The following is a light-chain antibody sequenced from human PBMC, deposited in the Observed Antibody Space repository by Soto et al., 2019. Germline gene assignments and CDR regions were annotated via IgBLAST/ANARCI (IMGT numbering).Light chain of an antibody. CDR2: EVS. CDR3: SSYAGSNNLL. Sequence: QSALTQPPSASGSPGQAVTISCTGTSSDVGGYNYVSWYQHPPGKAPKLMIYEVSKRPSGVPDRFSGSKSGNTASLTVSGLQTEDDADYYCSSYAGSNNLLFGGGTKLTVL. CDR1: SSDVGGYNY. J-gene: IGLJ2*01. V-gene: IGLV2-8*01.